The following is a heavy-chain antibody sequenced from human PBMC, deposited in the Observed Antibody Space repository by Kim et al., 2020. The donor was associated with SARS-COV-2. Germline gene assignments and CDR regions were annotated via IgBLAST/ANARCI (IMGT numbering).Heavy chain of an antibody. V-gene: IGHV3-23*01. J-gene: IGHJ3*02. Sequence: ADSVKGRFTISRDNSKHTLYLQMNSLRAEDTAVYYCAKGRRYQLLDAFDIWGQGTMVTVSS. CDR3: AKGRRYQLLDAFDI. D-gene: IGHD2-2*01.